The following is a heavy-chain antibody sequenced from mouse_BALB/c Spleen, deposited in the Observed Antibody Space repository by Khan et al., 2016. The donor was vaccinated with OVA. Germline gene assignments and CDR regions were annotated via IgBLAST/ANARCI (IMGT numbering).Heavy chain of an antibody. Sequence: EVQLVESGPSLVKPSQTLSLTCSVTGDSITTGYWNWIRKFPGNKLEYMGYIIYTGYTYYNPSLKSRISITRHTSNNQYYLQLNSVTDEDTATYYCARSTYRYACVYWGQGTLVTVSA. V-gene: IGHV3-8*02. J-gene: IGHJ3*01. CDR3: ARSTYRYACVY. CDR1: GDSITTGY. CDR2: IIYTGYT. D-gene: IGHD2-14*01.